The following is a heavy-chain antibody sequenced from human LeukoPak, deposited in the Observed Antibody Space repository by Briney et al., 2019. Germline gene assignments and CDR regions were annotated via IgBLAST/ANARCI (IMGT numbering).Heavy chain of an antibody. CDR2: TXPDGKKT. CDR1: GFTFNRYG. D-gene: IGHD2-15*01. V-gene: IGHV3-33*01. CDR3: ARQMVEGQQNYYMDV. Sequence: GGSLRLSCAASGFTFNRYGMHWVRQAPGKGLXXXXXTXPDGKKTFYGDSLNGRFTISRDNFEDTVFLQMNTMRAEDTAVYYCARQMVEGQQNYYMDVWGNGTTVTVSS. J-gene: IGHJ6*03.